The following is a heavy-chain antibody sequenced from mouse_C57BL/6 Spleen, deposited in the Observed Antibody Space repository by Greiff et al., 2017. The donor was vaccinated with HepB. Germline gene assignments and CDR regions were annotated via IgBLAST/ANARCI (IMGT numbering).Heavy chain of an antibody. J-gene: IGHJ1*03. D-gene: IGHD2-3*01. CDR2: IRNKANGYTT. CDR3: ARYMRVDGYHWYFDV. Sequence: EVNVVESGGGLVQPGGSLSLSCAASGFTFTDYYMSWVRQPPGKALEWLGFIRNKANGYTTEYSASVKGRFTISRDNSQSILYLQMNALRAEDSATYYCARYMRVDGYHWYFDVWGTGTTVTVSS. CDR1: GFTFTDYY. V-gene: IGHV7-3*01.